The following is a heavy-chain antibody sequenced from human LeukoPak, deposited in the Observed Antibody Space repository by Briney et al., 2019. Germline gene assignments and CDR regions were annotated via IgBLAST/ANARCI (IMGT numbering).Heavy chain of an antibody. V-gene: IGHV1-69*05. Sequence: SVKVSCKASGGTFSSYAISWVRQAPGQGLEWMGGIIPIFGTANYAQKFQGRVTITTDESTSTAYMELSSLRSEDTAVYYCAREVGYYDSSGYPFFDYMDVWGKGTTVTVSS. CDR3: AREVGYYDSSGYPFFDYMDV. J-gene: IGHJ6*03. CDR2: IIPIFGTA. D-gene: IGHD3-22*01. CDR1: GGTFSSYA.